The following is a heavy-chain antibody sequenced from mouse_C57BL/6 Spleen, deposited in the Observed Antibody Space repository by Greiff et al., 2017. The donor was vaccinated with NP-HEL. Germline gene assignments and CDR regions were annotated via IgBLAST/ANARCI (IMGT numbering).Heavy chain of an antibody. J-gene: IGHJ4*01. CDR2: ISSGSSTI. D-gene: IGHD2-4*01. V-gene: IGHV5-17*01. Sequence: DVQLVESGGGLVKPGGSLKLSCAASGFTFSDYGMHWVRQAPEKGLEWVAYISSGSSTIYYADTVKGRFTISRDNAKNTLFLQMTSLRSEDTAMYYCARLYYDYDLYAMDYWGQGTSVTVSS. CDR1: GFTFSDYG. CDR3: ARLYYDYDLYAMDY.